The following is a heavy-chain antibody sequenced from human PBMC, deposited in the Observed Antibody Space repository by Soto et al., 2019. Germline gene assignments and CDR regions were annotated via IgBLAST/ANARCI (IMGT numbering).Heavy chain of an antibody. Sequence: ASVKVSCKASGYTFTSYGISWVRQAPGQGLEWMGWISAYNGNTNYAQKLQGRVTMTTDTSTSTAYMELRSLRSDDTAVFYCARDAGSITMIVVVNPSDYWGQGTLVTVSS. CDR2: ISAYNGNT. J-gene: IGHJ4*02. CDR1: GYTFTSYG. CDR3: ARDAGSITMIVVVNPSDY. V-gene: IGHV1-18*01. D-gene: IGHD3-22*01.